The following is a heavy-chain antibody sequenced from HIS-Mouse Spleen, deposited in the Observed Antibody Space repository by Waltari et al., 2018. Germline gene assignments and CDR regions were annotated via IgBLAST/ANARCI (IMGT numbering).Heavy chain of an antibody. CDR2: IHYSGRT. CDR3: AREIPYSSSWYDWYFDL. D-gene: IGHD6-13*01. CDR1: GGSISSSSYY. Sequence: QLQLQESGPGLVKPSETLSLTCTVSGGSISSSSYYWGWIRQPPGKGLEWIWSIHYSGRTYYNPSLKSRVTISVDTSKNQFSLKLSSVTAADTAVYYCAREIPYSSSWYDWYFDLWGRGTLVTVSS. J-gene: IGHJ2*01. V-gene: IGHV4-39*07.